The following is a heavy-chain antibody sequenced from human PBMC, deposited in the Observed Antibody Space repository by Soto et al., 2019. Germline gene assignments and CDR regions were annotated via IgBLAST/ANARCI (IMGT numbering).Heavy chain of an antibody. V-gene: IGHV2-70*04. CDR2: IDWDDDK. CDR1: GFSLSTTGMR. D-gene: IGHD2-2*02. J-gene: IGHJ5*02. Sequence: GPTLVNPTQTLTLTCTFSGFSLSTTGMRVSWIRQPPGKALEWLARIDWDDDKFYSTSLKTRLTISKDTSKNQVVLTMTNMDPVDTATYYCARQVGYTKGNWFDPWGQGTLVTVSS. CDR3: ARQVGYTKGNWFDP.